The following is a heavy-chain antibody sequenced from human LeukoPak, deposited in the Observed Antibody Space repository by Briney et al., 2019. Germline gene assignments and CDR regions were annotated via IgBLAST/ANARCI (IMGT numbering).Heavy chain of an antibody. J-gene: IGHJ5*02. Sequence: GGSLRLSCVVSGVSLSSHGMHWVRQAPGKGLEWVAVIWYDGSNKYYADSVKGRFTISRDNSKNTLYLQMNSLRAEDTAVYYCARAGDSSGYSLHPWGQGTLVTVSS. D-gene: IGHD3-22*01. CDR2: IWYDGSNK. CDR3: ARAGDSSGYSLHP. V-gene: IGHV3-33*01. CDR1: GVSLSSHG.